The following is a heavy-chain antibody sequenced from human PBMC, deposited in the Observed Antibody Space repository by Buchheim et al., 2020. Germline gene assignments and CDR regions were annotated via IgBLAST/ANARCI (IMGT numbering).Heavy chain of an antibody. CDR2: IYTSGST. V-gene: IGHV4-61*02. Sequence: QVQLQESGPGLVKPSQTLSLTCTVSGGSISSGSYYWSWIRQPAGKGLEWIGRIYTSGSTNYNPSLKSRVTISVDTSKNQFSLKLSSVTAADTAVYYCARFDGGLAYYYYGMDVWGQGTT. CDR1: GGSISSGSYY. J-gene: IGHJ6*02. CDR3: ARFDGGLAYYYYGMDV. D-gene: IGHD3/OR15-3a*01.